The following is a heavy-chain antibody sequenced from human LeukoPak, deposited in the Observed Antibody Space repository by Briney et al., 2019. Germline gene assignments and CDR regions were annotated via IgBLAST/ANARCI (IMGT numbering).Heavy chain of an antibody. CDR1: RYTFTGYL. D-gene: IGHD2-21*02. CDR2: INPNSGDA. CDR3: ARDDCGGDCFPVY. V-gene: IGHV1-2*05. Sequence: AASLWLSSTPSRYTFTGYLVHCVPQAPGQRLEWMGRINPNSGDANHAQKFQGRVTMTRDTSIRTAYMELSRLRSDDTGVYYCARDDCGGDCFPVYWGQGTLVTVSS. J-gene: IGHJ4*02.